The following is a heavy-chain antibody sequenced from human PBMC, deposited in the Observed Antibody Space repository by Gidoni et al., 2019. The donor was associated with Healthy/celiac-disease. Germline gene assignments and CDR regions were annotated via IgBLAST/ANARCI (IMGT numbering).Heavy chain of an antibody. CDR2: FDPEDRET. CDR3: ATLPSHSGSYQYYFDN. Sequence: QVQLVQSGAEVKKPGASVKVSCKVSGDTLTKFSMHWVRQAPGKGLEWMGGFDPEDRETIYAQKFQGRVTMTEDTSTDTAYMDLSSLRSEDTAVYYCATLPSHSGSYQYYFDNWGQGTLVTVSS. V-gene: IGHV1-24*01. CDR1: GDTLTKFS. J-gene: IGHJ4*02. D-gene: IGHD1-26*01.